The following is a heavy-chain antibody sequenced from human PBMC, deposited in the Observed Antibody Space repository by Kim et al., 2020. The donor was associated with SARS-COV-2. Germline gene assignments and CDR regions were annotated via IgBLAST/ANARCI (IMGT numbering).Heavy chain of an antibody. D-gene: IGHD2-2*01. CDR1: GFTFDDYT. CDR2: ISWDGGST. CDR3: AKGVVPAAIYTWFDP. Sequence: GGSLRLSCAASGFTFDDYTMHWVRQAPGKGLEWVSLISWDGGSTYYADSVKGRFTISRDNSKNSLYLQMNSLRTEDTALYYCAKGVVPAAIYTWFDPWGQGTLSTVSS. V-gene: IGHV3-43*01. J-gene: IGHJ5*02.